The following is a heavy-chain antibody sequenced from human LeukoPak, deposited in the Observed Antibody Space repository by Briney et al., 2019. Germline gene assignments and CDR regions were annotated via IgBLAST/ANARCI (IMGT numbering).Heavy chain of an antibody. Sequence: PGGSLRLSCAASGFTFSSYAMSWVRQAPGKGLEWVSAISGSGGSTYYADSVKGRFTISRDNSKNTLYLQMNSLRAEDTAVYYCASIPRGSYYFDYWGQGTLVTVSS. V-gene: IGHV3-23*01. D-gene: IGHD1-26*01. J-gene: IGHJ4*02. CDR3: ASIPRGSYYFDY. CDR1: GFTFSSYA. CDR2: ISGSGGST.